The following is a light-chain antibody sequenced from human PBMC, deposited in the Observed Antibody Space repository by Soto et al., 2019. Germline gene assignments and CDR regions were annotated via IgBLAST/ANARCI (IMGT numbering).Light chain of an antibody. J-gene: IGKJ1*01. CDR2: DAS. CDR3: QQYGDRPRT. Sequence: EIVLTQSPASLSLSPGKRATLSCRASQSVSSYLGWYQHKPGQAPRLLIFDASIRVPTTPARFSGSVSGTEFTLTISSLESEDFAVYFCQQYGDRPRTFGQGTKVDIK. V-gene: IGKV3-11*01. CDR1: QSVSSY.